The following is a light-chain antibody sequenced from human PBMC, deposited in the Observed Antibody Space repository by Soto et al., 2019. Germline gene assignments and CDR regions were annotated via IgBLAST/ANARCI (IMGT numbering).Light chain of an antibody. CDR2: DVS. CDR3: CSYAGSYTYV. J-gene: IGLJ1*01. CDR1: SSDVGGYNY. V-gene: IGLV2-11*01. Sequence: QSVLTQPRSVSGSPGQSVTISCTGTSSDVGGYNYVSWYQQHPGKAHKLMIFDVSKRPSGVPDRYSGYKSANTASLTISGLQGEDEADYYCCSYAGSYTYVFGTGTKVTVL.